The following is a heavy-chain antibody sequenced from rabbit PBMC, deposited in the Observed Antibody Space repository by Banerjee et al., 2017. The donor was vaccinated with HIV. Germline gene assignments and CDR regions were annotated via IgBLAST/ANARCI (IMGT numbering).Heavy chain of an antibody. V-gene: IGHV1S40*01. J-gene: IGHJ4*01. CDR3: AREESDGGGHLKL. CDR2: IYISSDTT. CDR1: GFDLSSYYY. D-gene: IGHD2-1*01. Sequence: QSLEESGGDLVKPGASLTLTCTASGFDLSSYYYMCWVRQAPGKGLEWIGCIYISSDTTWYARWAKGRFTISKTSSTPVTLQMTSLTAADTTTYFCAREESDGGGHLKLWGQGTMVSVS.